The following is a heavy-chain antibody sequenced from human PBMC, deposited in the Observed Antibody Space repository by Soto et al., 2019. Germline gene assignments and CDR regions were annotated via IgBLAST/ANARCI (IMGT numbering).Heavy chain of an antibody. D-gene: IGHD3-3*01. CDR2: ISAYNGNT. CDR1: GYTFTSYG. J-gene: IGHJ4*02. Sequence: QVQLVQSGAEVKKPGASVKVSCKASGYTFTSYGISWVRQAPGQGLEWMGWISAYNGNTTYTQKLQSRVTITTDTPTSTAHMELTSLRSDDTAVYYCARDAAVGLFDYWGQGTLVTVSS. V-gene: IGHV1-18*01. CDR3: ARDAAVGLFDY.